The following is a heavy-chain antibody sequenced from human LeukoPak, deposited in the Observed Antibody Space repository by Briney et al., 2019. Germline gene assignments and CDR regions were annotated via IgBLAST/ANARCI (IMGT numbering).Heavy chain of an antibody. V-gene: IGHV4-39*01. Sequence: SETLSLTCTVSGGSISSSSYYWGWIRQPPGKGLEWIGSIYYSGSTYYNPSLKSRVTISVDTSKNQFSLKLSSVTAADTAVYYCARPSRNWRIFDYWGQGTLVTVSS. J-gene: IGHJ4*02. CDR3: ARPSRNWRIFDY. CDR1: GGSISSSSYY. CDR2: IYYSGST. D-gene: IGHD1-1*01.